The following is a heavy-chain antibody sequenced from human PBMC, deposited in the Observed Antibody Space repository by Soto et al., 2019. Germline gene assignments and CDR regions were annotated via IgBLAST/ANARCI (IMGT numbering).Heavy chain of an antibody. D-gene: IGHD4-17*01. Sequence: QVQLQESGPGLVKPSQTLSLTCTVSGVSISSGDYYWSWIRQPPGKCLEWIGYIYYSGSTYYNPSHKSRVTTSLDTSKDHSYLKLSSVTAADPAVYYCARVDYGDYCPGYYYYGMDVRGQGTTVTVSS. J-gene: IGHJ6*02. CDR2: IYYSGST. CDR1: GVSISSGDYY. CDR3: ARVDYGDYCPGYYYYGMDV. V-gene: IGHV4-30-4*01.